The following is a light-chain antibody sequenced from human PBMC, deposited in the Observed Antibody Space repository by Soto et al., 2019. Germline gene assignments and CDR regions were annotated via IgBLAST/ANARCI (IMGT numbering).Light chain of an antibody. Sequence: EIVMTQSPGTLSVSPGERVIFSCRASQSVSSNLAWYQQKRGQTPRLLIYGASTRATGIPDRFSGSGSGTEFTLTISILQSEDFADYYCQQYQNWPLITFDQGTRLEIK. CDR1: QSVSSN. CDR3: QQYQNWPLIT. V-gene: IGKV3-15*01. J-gene: IGKJ5*01. CDR2: GAS.